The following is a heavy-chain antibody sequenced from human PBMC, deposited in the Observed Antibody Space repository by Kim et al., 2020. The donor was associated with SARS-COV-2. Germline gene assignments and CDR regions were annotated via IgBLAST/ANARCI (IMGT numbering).Heavy chain of an antibody. D-gene: IGHD3-16*02. Sequence: SVKVSCKASGGTFSSYAISWVRQAPGQGLEWMGGIIPIFGTANYAQKFQGRVTITADESTSTAYMELSSLRSEDMAVYYCASSPYDYVWGSYRNTFSFDYWGQGTLVTVSS. V-gene: IGHV1-69*19. J-gene: IGHJ4*02. CDR3: ASSPYDYVWGSYRNTFSFDY. CDR1: GGTFSSYA. CDR2: IIPIFGTA.